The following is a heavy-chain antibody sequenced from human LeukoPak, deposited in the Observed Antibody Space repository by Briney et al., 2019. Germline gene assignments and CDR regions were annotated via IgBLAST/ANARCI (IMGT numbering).Heavy chain of an antibody. CDR2: IYYSGST. CDR1: GGSISSSRYY. J-gene: IGHJ3*02. D-gene: IGHD6-19*01. CDR3: ARLAGTMGAFDI. Sequence: SETLSLTRTVSGGSISSSRYYWGWIRQPPGKGLEWIGSIYYSGSTYYNPSLKSRVTISVDTSKNQFSLYLDSVTASDTAVYYCARLAGTMGAFDIWGQGTMVTVSS. V-gene: IGHV4-39*01.